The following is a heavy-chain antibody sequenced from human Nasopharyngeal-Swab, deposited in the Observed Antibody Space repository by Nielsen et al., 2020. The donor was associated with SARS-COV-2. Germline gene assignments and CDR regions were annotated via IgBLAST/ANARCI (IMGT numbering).Heavy chain of an antibody. CDR1: GLTFEDHA. CDR3: VKDINPDIAVGNSRFDS. Sequence: GGSLRLSCAASGLTFEDHAMHWVRQSPGQGPEWVSVLSWSSSDIGYADSVKGRFTISRDNAKNSLYLQMESLRPEDTALYYCVKDINPDIAVGNSRFDSWGQGILVSVSS. V-gene: IGHV3-9*01. J-gene: IGHJ4*02. D-gene: IGHD6-19*01. CDR2: LSWSSSDI.